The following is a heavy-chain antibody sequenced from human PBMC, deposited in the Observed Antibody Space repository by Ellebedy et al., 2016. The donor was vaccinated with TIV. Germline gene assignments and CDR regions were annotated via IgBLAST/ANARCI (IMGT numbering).Heavy chain of an antibody. CDR3: ARDRLGARDAFDI. CDR2: ISPYNGDT. CDR1: GYIFTDYG. D-gene: IGHD1-26*01. V-gene: IGHV1-18*01. J-gene: IGHJ3*02. Sequence: AASVKVSCKSSGYIFTDYGISWVRQAPGQGLEWLGWISPYNGDTNYAENLQGRLTMTTDTSTSTAYMALRSLRANDTALYFCARDRLGARDAFDIWGQGTMVTVSS.